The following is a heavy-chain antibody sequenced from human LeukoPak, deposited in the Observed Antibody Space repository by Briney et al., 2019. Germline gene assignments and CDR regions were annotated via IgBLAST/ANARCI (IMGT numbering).Heavy chain of an antibody. J-gene: IGHJ6*02. D-gene: IGHD6-13*01. Sequence: ASVKVSCKASGYTFTGYYMHWVRQAPGQGLEWMGWINPNSGGTNYAQKFQGRVTMTRDTSISTAYMELSRLRSDDTAVYYCARGGSYSSSHADVYYYYGMDVWGQGTTVTVSS. CDR3: ARGGSYSSSHADVYYYYGMDV. CDR1: GYTFTGYY. CDR2: INPNSGGT. V-gene: IGHV1-2*02.